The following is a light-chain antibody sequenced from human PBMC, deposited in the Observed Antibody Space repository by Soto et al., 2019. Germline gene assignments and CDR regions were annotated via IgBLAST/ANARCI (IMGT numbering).Light chain of an antibody. CDR2: DVS. Sequence: QSVLTQPASVSGSPGQSITISCTGTSSDVGGYNYVSWYQQHPGKDPKLMIYDVSNRPSGVSNRFSGSKSGNTASLTISGLQAEDEADYYCSSYTSSSTVVFGGGTKVTVL. CDR1: SSDVGGYNY. V-gene: IGLV2-14*01. J-gene: IGLJ2*01. CDR3: SSYTSSSTVV.